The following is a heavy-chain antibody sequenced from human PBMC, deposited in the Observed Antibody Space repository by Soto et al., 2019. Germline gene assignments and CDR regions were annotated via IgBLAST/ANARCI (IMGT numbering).Heavy chain of an antibody. CDR3: ARLLRDRAAAGTQINWFDP. Sequence: QLQLQESGPGLVKPSETLSLTCTVSGGSISSSSYYWGWIRQPPGKGLEWIGSIYYSGSTYYNPSLKSRVTISVDTSKNQFSLKLRSVTAADTAVYYCARLLRDRAAAGTQINWFDPWGQGTLVTVSS. D-gene: IGHD6-13*01. CDR2: IYYSGST. V-gene: IGHV4-39*01. CDR1: GGSISSSSYY. J-gene: IGHJ5*02.